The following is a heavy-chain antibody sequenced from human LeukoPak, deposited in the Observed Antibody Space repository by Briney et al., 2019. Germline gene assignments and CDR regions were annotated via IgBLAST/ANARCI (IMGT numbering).Heavy chain of an antibody. CDR3: ARVDGYYYYYMDV. CDR1: GFTVSSNY. Sequence: GGSLRLSCAASGFTVSSNYMSWVRQAPGKGLEWVSVIYSGGSTYYADSVKGRFTISRDNSKNTLYLQMNSLRAEDTAVYCCARVDGYYYYYMDVWGKGTTVTVSS. J-gene: IGHJ6*03. V-gene: IGHV3-53*01. CDR2: IYSGGST. D-gene: IGHD5-24*01.